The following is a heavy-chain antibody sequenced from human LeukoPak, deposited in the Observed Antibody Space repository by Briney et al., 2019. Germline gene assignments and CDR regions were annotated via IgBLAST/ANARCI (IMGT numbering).Heavy chain of an antibody. CDR1: VNTFTYLS. V-gene: IGHV1-24*01. D-gene: IGHD2/OR15-2a*01. J-gene: IGHJ4*02. CDR2: FDPEDVET. CDR3: ATDFYRGRQFDY. Sequence: ASVTVSCKVSVNTFTYLSMNWVRQAPGKGLEWMGGFDPEDVETISAQKFQGRVTMTEDTSTATAYMDLSSLRPDDTAVYYCATDFYRGRQFDYWGQGTLVTVSS.